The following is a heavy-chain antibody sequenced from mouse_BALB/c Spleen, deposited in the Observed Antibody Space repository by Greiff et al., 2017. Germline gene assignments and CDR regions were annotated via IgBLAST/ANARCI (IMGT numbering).Heavy chain of an antibody. CDR1: GFTFSSYT. CDR3: TRDQAGTAY. D-gene: IGHD4-1*01. CDR2: ISSVGSYT. V-gene: IGHV5-6-4*01. J-gene: IGHJ3*01. Sequence: VQLVESGGGLVKPGGSLKLSCAASGFTFSSYTMSWVRQTPEKRLEWVATISSVGSYTYYPDSVMGRFTISRYNTKYSLYLQMSSLKSENTAMYYRTRDQAGTAYWGQGTLVTVSA.